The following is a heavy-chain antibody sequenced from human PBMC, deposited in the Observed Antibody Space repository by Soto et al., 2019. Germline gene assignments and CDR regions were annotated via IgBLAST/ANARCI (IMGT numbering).Heavy chain of an antibody. D-gene: IGHD3-10*01. CDR3: ARDVGASGVLDY. Sequence: QVQLVESGGGVVQPGRSLRLSCAASGFTFSSYGMHWVRQAPGKGLEWVAVIWYDGSNKYYADSVKGRFTISRDNSKTTLYLQMNSLRAEDTAVYYFARDVGASGVLDYWGQGTLVTVSS. CDR2: IWYDGSNK. J-gene: IGHJ4*02. V-gene: IGHV3-33*01. CDR1: GFTFSSYG.